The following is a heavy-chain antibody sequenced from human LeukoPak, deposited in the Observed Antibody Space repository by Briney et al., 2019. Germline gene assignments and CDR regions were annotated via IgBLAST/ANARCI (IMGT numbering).Heavy chain of an antibody. V-gene: IGHV1-2*02. CDR2: INPNGGDT. CDR1: GYTFTGYY. CDR3: ARQLNSGYFPFDY. J-gene: IGHJ4*02. D-gene: IGHD3-22*01. Sequence: GASVKVSCKASGYTFTGYYMHWVRQAPGQGLQWMGWINPNGGDTNYAQKFQGRVTMTRDTSISTAYMELSSLRSEDTAVYYCARQLNSGYFPFDYWGQGTLVTVSS.